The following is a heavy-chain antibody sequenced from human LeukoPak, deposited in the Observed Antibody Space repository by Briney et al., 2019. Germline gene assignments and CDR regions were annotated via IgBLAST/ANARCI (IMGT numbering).Heavy chain of an antibody. CDR1: GGSISSSSYY. CDR2: IYTSGST. CDR3: ARELVGYSSSWTNNWFDP. D-gene: IGHD6-13*01. Sequence: SETLSLTCTVSGGSISSSSYYWSWIRQPAGKGLEWIGRIYTSGSTNYNPSLKSRVTISVDTSKNQFSLKLSSVTAADTAVYYCARELVGYSSSWTNNWFDPWGQGTLVTVSS. V-gene: IGHV4-61*02. J-gene: IGHJ5*02.